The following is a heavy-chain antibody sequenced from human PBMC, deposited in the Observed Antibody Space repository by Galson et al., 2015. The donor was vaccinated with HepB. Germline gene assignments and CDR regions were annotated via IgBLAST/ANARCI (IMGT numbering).Heavy chain of an antibody. V-gene: IGHV1-8*01. CDR3: AMAGNGVVTNDAFDI. D-gene: IGHD3-3*01. J-gene: IGHJ3*02. Sequence: SVKVSCKASGYTFTSYDINWVRQATGQGLEWMGWMNPNSGNTGYEQKFQGRVTMTRNTSISTAYMELSSLRSEDTAVYYCAMAGNGVVTNDAFDIWGQGTMVTVSS. CDR2: MNPNSGNT. CDR1: GYTFTSYD.